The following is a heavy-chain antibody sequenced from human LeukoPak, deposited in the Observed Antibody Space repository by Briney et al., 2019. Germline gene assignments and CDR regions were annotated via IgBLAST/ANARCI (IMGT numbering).Heavy chain of an antibody. Sequence: GSLRLSFAASGFTFSYYYMSWIRQAPGKGLEWVSYIISSGSTIYYADSVKGRFTISRDNGKNSLYLQMNSLRAEDTAVYYCARDQGYYDSSGYYPRTFDFDYWGQGTLVTVSS. CDR1: GFTFSYYY. CDR3: ARDQGYYDSSGYYPRTFDFDY. J-gene: IGHJ4*02. V-gene: IGHV3-11*01. D-gene: IGHD3-22*01. CDR2: IISSGSTI.